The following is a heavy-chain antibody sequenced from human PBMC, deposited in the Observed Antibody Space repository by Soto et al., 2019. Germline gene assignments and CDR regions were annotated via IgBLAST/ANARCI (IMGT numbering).Heavy chain of an antibody. CDR1: GGSISSGGYY. V-gene: IGHV4-31*03. J-gene: IGHJ3*02. Sequence: QVQLQESGPGLVKPSQTLSLTCTVSGGSISSGGYYWSWIRQHQGKGLEWIGYIYYSGSTYYNPSLRSRVTISVDTSKNQFSLKLSSVTAADTAVYYCAREGRAIFGVVIIDAFDIWGQGTMVTVSS. CDR3: AREGRAIFGVVIIDAFDI. CDR2: IYYSGST. D-gene: IGHD3-3*01.